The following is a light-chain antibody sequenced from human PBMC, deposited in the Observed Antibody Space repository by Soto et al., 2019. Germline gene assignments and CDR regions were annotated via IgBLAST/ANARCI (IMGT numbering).Light chain of an antibody. CDR2: DAS. Sequence: DIQMTQFPSTLSASVGDRVTITCLASQSISKWLVWYQHKPGKAPKVLIFDASILASGVPSRFSGSGSGTEFTLTISSLQPDDFATYYCQQYNSYPVTFGQGTRLEIK. CDR1: QSISKW. V-gene: IGKV1-5*01. J-gene: IGKJ5*01. CDR3: QQYNSYPVT.